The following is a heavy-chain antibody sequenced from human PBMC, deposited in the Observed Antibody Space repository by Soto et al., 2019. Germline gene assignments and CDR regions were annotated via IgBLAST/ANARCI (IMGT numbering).Heavy chain of an antibody. J-gene: IGHJ3*02. V-gene: IGHV1-2*02. D-gene: IGHD3-3*01. CDR2: INPATGAA. CDR3: ARGGGVGVAGSAAFDM. Sequence: QLHLVQSGAVVKKPGASVTVSCSASGYPVTAYYMHWVRQAPGRGLEWMGGINPATGAAKYTQPFQGGFPRTRATSTGTVFMELRGLTLEDPAVFYCARGGGVGVAGSAAFDMWGQGTLVTVSS. CDR1: GYPVTAYY.